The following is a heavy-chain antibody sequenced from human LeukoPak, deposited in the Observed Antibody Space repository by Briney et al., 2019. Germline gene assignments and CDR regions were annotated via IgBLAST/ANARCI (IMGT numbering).Heavy chain of an antibody. Sequence: LSLTCAVYGGSFSGYYWSWIRQPPGKGLEWVAVISYDGSNKYYADSVKGRFTISRDNSKNTLYLQVNSLRSEDTAVYYCAREPYSGSYFPPYYFDYWGQGTLVTVSS. V-gene: IGHV3-30*03. CDR2: ISYDGSNK. D-gene: IGHD1-26*01. J-gene: IGHJ4*02. CDR3: AREPYSGSYFPPYYFDY. CDR1: GGSFSGYY.